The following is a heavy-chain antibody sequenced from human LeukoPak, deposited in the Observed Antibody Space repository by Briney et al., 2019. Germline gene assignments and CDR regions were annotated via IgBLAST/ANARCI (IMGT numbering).Heavy chain of an antibody. Sequence: GGSLRLSCAASGFTFSSYAMSWVRQAPGKGLEWVSAISGSGGSTYYANSVRGRFTISRDNSKDTLYLQMNSLRAEDTAVYYCTRGFEATYFDRRFDHWGRGTLVTVSS. CDR2: ISGSGGST. CDR1: GFTFSSYA. V-gene: IGHV3-23*01. D-gene: IGHD3-9*01. CDR3: TRGFEATYFDRRFDH. J-gene: IGHJ4*02.